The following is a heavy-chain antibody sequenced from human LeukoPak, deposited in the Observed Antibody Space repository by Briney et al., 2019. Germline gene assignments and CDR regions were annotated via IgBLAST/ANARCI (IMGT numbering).Heavy chain of an antibody. D-gene: IGHD3-22*01. CDR2: VHFSGST. V-gene: IGHV3-23*05. CDR3: ARDESSRDDSGGYHY. Sequence: GGSLRLSCAASGFTFSSYAMSWVRQAPGKGLEWVGRVHFSGSTNYNPSLKSRVAISLDKSKNGLSLTLNSVSAADTAVYYCARDESSRDDSGGYHYWGRGVLVTVSS. J-gene: IGHJ4*02. CDR1: GFTFSSYA.